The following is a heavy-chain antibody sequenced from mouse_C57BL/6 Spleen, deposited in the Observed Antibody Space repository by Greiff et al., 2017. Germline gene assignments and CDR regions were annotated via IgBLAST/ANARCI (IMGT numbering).Heavy chain of an antibody. CDR1: GYTFTSYW. J-gene: IGHJ2*01. D-gene: IGHD1-1*01. Sequence: QVQLQQPGAELVRPGSSVKLSCKASGYTFTSYWMHWVKQRPIQGLEWIGNIDPSDSETHYNQKFKDKATLTVDKSSSTAYMQLSSLTSEDSAVYYCARDLVTTVVATPFDYWGQGTTLTVSS. CDR3: ARDLVTTVVATPFDY. CDR2: IDPSDSET. V-gene: IGHV1-52*01.